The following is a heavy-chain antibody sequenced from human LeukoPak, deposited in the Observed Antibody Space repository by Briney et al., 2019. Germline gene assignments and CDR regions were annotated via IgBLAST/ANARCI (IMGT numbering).Heavy chain of an antibody. CDR3: ARTYSGSYFDY. CDR2: IYYSGST. J-gene: IGHJ4*02. V-gene: IGHV4-59*01. Sequence: PSETLSLTCTVSGGSISSYYWSWIRQPPGKGLEWIGYIYYSGSTNYNPSLKSRATISVDTSKNQFSLKLSSVTAADTAVYYCARTYSGSYFDYWGQGTLVTVSS. D-gene: IGHD1-26*01. CDR1: GGSISSYY.